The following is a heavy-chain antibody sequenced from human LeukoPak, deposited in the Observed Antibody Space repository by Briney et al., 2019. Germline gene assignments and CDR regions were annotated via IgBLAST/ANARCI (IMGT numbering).Heavy chain of an antibody. V-gene: IGHV4-31*03. D-gene: IGHD2-21*02. CDR2: IYYSGST. J-gene: IGHJ4*02. CDR1: GGSISSGGYY. CDR3: ARDSGVVVTAID. Sequence: SQTLSLTCTVSGGSISSGGYYWSWIRQHPGKGLEWIGYIYYSGSTYYNPSLKSRVTISVDTSKNQFSLKLSSVTAADTAVYYCARDSGVVVTAIDWGQGTLVTVSS.